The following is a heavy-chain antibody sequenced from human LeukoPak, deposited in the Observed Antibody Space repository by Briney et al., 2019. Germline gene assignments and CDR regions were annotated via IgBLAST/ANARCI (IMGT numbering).Heavy chain of an antibody. CDR1: GGSFSGYH. D-gene: IGHD1-26*01. CDR3: ARGLIVGATLFHYYYGMDV. Sequence: SETLSLTCAVYGGSFSGYHWSWIRQPPGKGLEWIGEINRSGSTNYNPSLKSRVTISVDTSKNQFSLKLSSVTAADTAVYYCARGLIVGATLFHYYYGMDVWGQGTTVTVSS. V-gene: IGHV4-34*01. CDR2: INRSGST. J-gene: IGHJ6*02.